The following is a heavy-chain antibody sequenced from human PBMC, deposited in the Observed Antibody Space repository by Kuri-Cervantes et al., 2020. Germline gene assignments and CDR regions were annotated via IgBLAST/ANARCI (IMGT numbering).Heavy chain of an antibody. CDR1: GDTFSSYA. D-gene: IGHD4-11*01. CDR2: ISPIFGTA. Sequence: SVKVSCKASGDTFSSYAISWVRQAPGQGLEWMGRISPIFGTANYAQKFQGRVTITTDESTSTAYMELSSLRSEDTAVYYCARDYTCPHYYYYCMDVWGKGTTVTVSS. CDR3: ARDYTCPHYYYYCMDV. J-gene: IGHJ6*03. V-gene: IGHV1-69*05.